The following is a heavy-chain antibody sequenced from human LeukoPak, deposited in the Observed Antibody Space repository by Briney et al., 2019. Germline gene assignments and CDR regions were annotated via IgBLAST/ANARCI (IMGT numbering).Heavy chain of an antibody. Sequence: GGSLRLSCAASGFTFKNNWMTWVRQAPGKGPEWVANIKEDGSEKFYVDSVKGRFTISRDNAKNSLYLQMTSLRAEDTAVYYCTRATLHYDSSGYFEGLFAFDIGGQGTMVTVSS. CDR1: GFTFKNNW. CDR3: TRATLHYDSSGYFEGLFAFDI. V-gene: IGHV3-7*01. D-gene: IGHD3-22*01. CDR2: IKEDGSEK. J-gene: IGHJ3*02.